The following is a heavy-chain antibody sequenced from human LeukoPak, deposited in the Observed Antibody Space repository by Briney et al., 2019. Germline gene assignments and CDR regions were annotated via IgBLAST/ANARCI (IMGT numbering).Heavy chain of an antibody. CDR3: AKDEMATIPYYFDY. Sequence: GGSLRLSCAASGFTFSSYAMSWVRQAPGKGLEGVSAISGSGGSTYCADSVKGRFTISRDNSKNTLYLQMNSLRAEDTAVYYCAKDEMATIPYYFDYWGQGTLVTVSS. CDR1: GFTFSSYA. CDR2: ISGSGGST. J-gene: IGHJ4*02. V-gene: IGHV3-23*01. D-gene: IGHD5-24*01.